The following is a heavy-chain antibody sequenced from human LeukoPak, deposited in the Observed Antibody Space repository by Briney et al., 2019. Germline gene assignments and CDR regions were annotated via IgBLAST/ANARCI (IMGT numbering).Heavy chain of an antibody. Sequence: GGSLRLSCAASGFTFSSYGMHWVRQAPGKGLEWVAVISYDGSNKYYADSVKGRFTISRDNSKNTLYLQMNSLRAEDTAVYYCAKGPQQSVAGNEFDYWGQGTLVTVSS. CDR3: AKGPQQSVAGNEFDY. D-gene: IGHD6-19*01. V-gene: IGHV3-30*18. CDR2: ISYDGSNK. CDR1: GFTFSSYG. J-gene: IGHJ4*02.